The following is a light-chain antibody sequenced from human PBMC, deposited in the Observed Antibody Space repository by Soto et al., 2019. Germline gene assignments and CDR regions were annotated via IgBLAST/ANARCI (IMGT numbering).Light chain of an antibody. CDR1: SSDVGSYNL. Sequence: QSVLTQPASVSGSPGQSITISCTGTSSDVGSYNLVSWYQQHPGKAPKLMIYEVSKRPSGVSNRFSGSKSGNTASLTISGLQAEDGADYYCCSYAGGSTYVFGTGTKVTVL. V-gene: IGLV2-23*02. J-gene: IGLJ1*01. CDR2: EVS. CDR3: CSYAGGSTYV.